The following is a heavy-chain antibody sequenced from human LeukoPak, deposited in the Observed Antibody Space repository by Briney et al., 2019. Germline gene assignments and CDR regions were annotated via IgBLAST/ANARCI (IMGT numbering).Heavy chain of an antibody. D-gene: IGHD6-13*01. CDR3: ARYSSNSLDY. V-gene: IGHV3-13*01. Sequence: PGGSLRLSCAASGFTFSNYDMHWVRQTTEKGLEWVSSIGSAGDTYYPGSVKGRFTISRENAKNSLYLQMNSLRAGDTAVYYCARYSSNSLDYWGQGTLVTVSS. CDR1: GFTFSNYD. CDR2: IGSAGDT. J-gene: IGHJ4*02.